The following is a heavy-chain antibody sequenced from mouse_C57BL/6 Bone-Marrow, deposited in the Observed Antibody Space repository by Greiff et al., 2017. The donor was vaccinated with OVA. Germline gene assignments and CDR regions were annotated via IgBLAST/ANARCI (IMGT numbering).Heavy chain of an antibody. V-gene: IGHV1-81*01. CDR1: GYTFTSYG. D-gene: IGHD4-1*01. CDR2: IYPRSGNT. J-gene: IGHJ2*01. Sequence: QVQLQQSGAELARPGASVKLSCKASGYTFTSYGISWVKQRTGQGLEWIGEIYPRSGNTYYNEKFKGKATLTADKSSSTAYMELRSLTSEDSAVYFCARSNLDPYYFDYWGQGTTLTVSS. CDR3: ARSNLDPYYFDY.